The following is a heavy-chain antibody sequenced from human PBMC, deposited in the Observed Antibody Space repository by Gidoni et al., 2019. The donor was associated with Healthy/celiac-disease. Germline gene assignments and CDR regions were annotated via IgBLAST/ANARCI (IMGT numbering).Heavy chain of an antibody. CDR1: GFTFSSYW. V-gene: IGHV3-7*01. Sequence: EVQLVESGGGLVQPGGSLRLSWAASGFTFSSYWMSWVRQAPGKGLECVANIKKDGSEKYYVDSVKGRFTISRDNAKNSLYLQRNSLRAEDTAVYYCAKGFWSGYSYWGQGTLVTVSS. J-gene: IGHJ4*02. D-gene: IGHD3-3*01. CDR2: IKKDGSEK. CDR3: AKGFWSGYSY.